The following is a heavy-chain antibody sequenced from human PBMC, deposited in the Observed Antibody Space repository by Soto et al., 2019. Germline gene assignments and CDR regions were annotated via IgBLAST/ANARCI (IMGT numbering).Heavy chain of an antibody. CDR3: ARVVQLEPNWFDP. D-gene: IGHD1-1*01. J-gene: IGHJ5*02. CDR1: GYTFTGYY. V-gene: IGHV1-2*04. Sequence: GASVKVSCKASGYTFTGYYMHWVRQAPGQGLEWMGWINPNSGGTNYAQKFQGWVTMTRDTSISTAYMELSRLRSDDTAVYYCARVVQLEPNWFDPWGQGTLVTVSS. CDR2: INPNSGGT.